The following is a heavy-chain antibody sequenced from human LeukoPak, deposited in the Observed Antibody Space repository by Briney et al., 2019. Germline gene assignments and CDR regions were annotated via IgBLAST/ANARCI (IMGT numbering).Heavy chain of an antibody. V-gene: IGHV1-69*05. CDR3: ATELAYCGGDCYSGFDY. CDR1: GGTFSSYA. Sequence: SVKVSCKASGGTFSSYAISWVRQAPGQGLEWMGGIIPIFGTANYAQKFQGRVTITTDESTSTAYMELSSLRSEDTTVYYCATELAYCGGDCYSGFDYWGQGTLVTVSS. CDR2: IIPIFGTA. D-gene: IGHD2-21*02. J-gene: IGHJ4*02.